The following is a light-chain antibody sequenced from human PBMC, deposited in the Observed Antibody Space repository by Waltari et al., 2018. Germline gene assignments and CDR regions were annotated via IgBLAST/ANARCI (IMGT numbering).Light chain of an antibody. CDR3: QHSYRPPYI. CDR2: TAS. J-gene: IGKJ2*01. Sequence: DIQMTQTPSSLSASVGDRVTISCQARQDINNYLNWYQQKPGEAPKLLIYTASSLQSGVPSRFSGSGSGTDFTLTISSLQPEDFATYYCQHSYRPPYIFGQGTKLEIK. V-gene: IGKV1-39*01. CDR1: QDINNY.